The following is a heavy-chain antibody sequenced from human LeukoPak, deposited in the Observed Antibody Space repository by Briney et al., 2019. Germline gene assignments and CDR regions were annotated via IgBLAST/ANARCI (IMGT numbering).Heavy chain of an antibody. Sequence: GRSLRLSCAASGFTFDDYAMHWVRQAPGKGLEWVSGISWNSGSIGYADSVKGRFTISRDNAKNSLYLQMNSLRAEDTALYYRAKEYSYGESFIDYWGQGTLVTVSS. V-gene: IGHV3-9*01. CDR2: ISWNSGSI. CDR3: AKEYSYGESFIDY. J-gene: IGHJ4*02. D-gene: IGHD5-18*01. CDR1: GFTFDDYA.